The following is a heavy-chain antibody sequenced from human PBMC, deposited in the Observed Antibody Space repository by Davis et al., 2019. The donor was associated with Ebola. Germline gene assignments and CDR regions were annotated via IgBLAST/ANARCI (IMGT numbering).Heavy chain of an antibody. Sequence: PSETLSLTCTVSGGAVSSGGYFWAWIRQPPGKGLEWIGYIYSSGSNSFSPSLKSRVTISRDMSKNQFSLNLRFVTAADTAVYYCARVGDFQGVYWGQGALVTVSS. D-gene: IGHD2-8*01. CDR1: GGAVSSGGYF. CDR3: ARVGDFQGVY. J-gene: IGHJ4*02. CDR2: IYSSGSN. V-gene: IGHV4-61*08.